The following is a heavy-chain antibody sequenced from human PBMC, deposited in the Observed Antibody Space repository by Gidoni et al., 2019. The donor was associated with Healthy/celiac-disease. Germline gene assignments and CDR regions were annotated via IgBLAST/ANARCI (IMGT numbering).Heavy chain of an antibody. J-gene: IGHJ6*02. CDR3: ARYSPYSGYDYNYGMDV. CDR2: ISSSGSTI. CDR1: GFPFSAYY. Sequence: VQLVESGGGLVKPGGSLRLSCAPSGFPFSAYYMSWIRQAPGKGLEWVSYISSSGSTIYYADSVKGRFTISRDNAKNSLYLQMNSLRAEDTAVYYCARYSPYSGYDYNYGMDVWGQGTTVTVSS. D-gene: IGHD5-12*01. V-gene: IGHV3-11*01.